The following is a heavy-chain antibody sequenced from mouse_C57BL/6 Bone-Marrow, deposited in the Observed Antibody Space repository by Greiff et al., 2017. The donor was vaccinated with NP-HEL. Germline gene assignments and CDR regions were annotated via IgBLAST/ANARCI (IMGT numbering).Heavy chain of an antibody. D-gene: IGHD2-5*01. CDR3: TPPYYSNLSYWYFDV. CDR2: IRNKANNHAT. Sequence: EVMLVESGGGLVQPGGSMKLSCAASGFTFSDAWMDWVRQSPEKGLEWVAEIRNKANNHATYYAESVKGRFTISRDDSKSSVYLQMNSLRAEDTGIYYCTPPYYSNLSYWYFDVWGTGTTVTVSS. J-gene: IGHJ1*03. CDR1: GFTFSDAW. V-gene: IGHV6-6*01.